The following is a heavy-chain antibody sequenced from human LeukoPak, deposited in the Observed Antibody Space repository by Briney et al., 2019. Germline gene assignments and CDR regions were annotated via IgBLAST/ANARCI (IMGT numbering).Heavy chain of an antibody. CDR2: IIPIFGTA. D-gene: IGHD3-22*01. J-gene: IGHJ4*02. Sequence: SVKVSCKASVGTFSSYAISCLRQAPGQGLEWMGGIIPIFGTANYAQKFQGRVTITTDESTSTAYMELSSLRSEDTAVYYCARGYYDSSGYFPLDYWGQGTLVTVSS. CDR1: VGTFSSYA. V-gene: IGHV1-69*05. CDR3: ARGYYDSSGYFPLDY.